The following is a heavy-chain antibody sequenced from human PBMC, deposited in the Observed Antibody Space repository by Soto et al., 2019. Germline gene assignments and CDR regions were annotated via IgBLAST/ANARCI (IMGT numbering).Heavy chain of an antibody. CDR2: IFYSDSF. CDR1: GGSISSGGSY. CDR3: ARAPETPPILGVVRPYFFAF. Sequence: QVQLQESGPGLVKSSQTLSLTCTVSGGSISSGGSYWSWIRQRPGKGLEWIGYIFYSDSFYYTPSLKGRVVILADTSKNQFTLKLSSVTAADTAVYYCARAPETPPILGVVRPYFFAFWGQGTLVTVSS. V-gene: IGHV4-31*03. D-gene: IGHD3-3*01. J-gene: IGHJ4*02.